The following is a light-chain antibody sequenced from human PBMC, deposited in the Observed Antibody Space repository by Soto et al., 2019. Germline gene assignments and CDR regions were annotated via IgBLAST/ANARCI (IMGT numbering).Light chain of an antibody. CDR3: QHSHTTPPT. Sequence: DIQMTQSPSSLSASVGDRVTITCRASQSIDRNLNWYQQKLGKAPKLLISDASKLQSGVPSTFGGSGSGTDFTLTISSLQPADVATYYCQHSHTTPPTFGQGTKV. CDR2: DAS. J-gene: IGKJ1*01. V-gene: IGKV1-39*01. CDR1: QSIDRN.